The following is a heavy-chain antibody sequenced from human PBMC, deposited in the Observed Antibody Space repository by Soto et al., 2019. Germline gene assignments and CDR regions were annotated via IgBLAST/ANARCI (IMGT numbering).Heavy chain of an antibody. D-gene: IGHD3-3*01. CDR3: ARGPYVLRFLEWPKNYFDY. Sequence: SETLSLTCAVYGGSFSGYYWSWIRQPPGKGLEWIGEINHSGSTNYNPSLKSRVTISVDTSKNQFSLKLSSVTAADTAVYYCARGPYVLRFLEWPKNYFDYWGQGTLVTVS. CDR2: INHSGST. CDR1: GGSFSGYY. V-gene: IGHV4-34*01. J-gene: IGHJ4*02.